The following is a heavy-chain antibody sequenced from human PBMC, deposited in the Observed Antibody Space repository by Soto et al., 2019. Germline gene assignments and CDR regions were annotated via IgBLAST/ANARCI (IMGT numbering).Heavy chain of an antibody. CDR3: AHSPNYDFWSGYYSSDAFDI. V-gene: IGHV2-5*02. CDR2: IYWDDDK. D-gene: IGHD3-3*01. J-gene: IGHJ3*02. CDR1: GFSLSTSGVG. Sequence: QITLKESGPTLVKPTQTLTLTCTFSGFSLSTSGVGVGWIRQPPGKALEWLALIYWDDDKGYSPSLKSRLTITTDTSKTQLALTMTNMDPADTATYYCAHSPNYDFWSGYYSSDAFDIWGQGTMVTVSS.